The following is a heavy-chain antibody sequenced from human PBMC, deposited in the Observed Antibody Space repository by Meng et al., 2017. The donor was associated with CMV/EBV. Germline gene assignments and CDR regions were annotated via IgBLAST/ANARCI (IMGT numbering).Heavy chain of an antibody. CDR1: GFTFSSYA. CDR2: ISSNGGST. Sequence: GESLKISCAASGFTFSSYAMHWVRQAPGKGLEYVSAISSNGGSTYYADSVKGRFTISRDNSKNTLYLQMGSLRAEDTAVYYCARGDIVLMVFNSGVLYGMDVWGQGTTVTVSS. V-gene: IGHV3-64*02. D-gene: IGHD2-8*01. CDR3: ARGDIVLMVFNSGVLYGMDV. J-gene: IGHJ6*02.